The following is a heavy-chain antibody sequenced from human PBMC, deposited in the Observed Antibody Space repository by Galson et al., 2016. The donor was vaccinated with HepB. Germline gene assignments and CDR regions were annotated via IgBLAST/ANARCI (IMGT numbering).Heavy chain of an antibody. CDR2: TYYRSNWYS. CDR3: AKARGFKDNWFDP. J-gene: IGHJ5*02. Sequence: CAISGDSVSSYSAVWNWIRQSPSRGLEWLGRTYYRSNWYSGYAVSVKSRITINPDTSKNQVSLQLNSVTPEDTAVYYCAKARGFKDNWFDPWGQGTLVTVSS. V-gene: IGHV6-1*01. D-gene: IGHD2-15*01. CDR1: GDSVSSYSAV.